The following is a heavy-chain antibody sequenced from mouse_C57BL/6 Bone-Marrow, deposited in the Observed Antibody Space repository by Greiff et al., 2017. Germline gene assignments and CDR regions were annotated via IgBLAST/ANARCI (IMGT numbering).Heavy chain of an antibody. Sequence: EVQLVESGGDLVKPGGSLKLSCAASGFTFSSYGMSWVRQTPDKRLEWVATISRGGSYTYYPDSVKGRYTISRDNAKNTLYLQMSSLKSEDTAMYYCARQGYDYLDYWGQGTTLTVSS. J-gene: IGHJ2*01. V-gene: IGHV5-6*01. D-gene: IGHD2-3*01. CDR3: ARQGYDYLDY. CDR1: GFTFSSYG. CDR2: ISRGGSYT.